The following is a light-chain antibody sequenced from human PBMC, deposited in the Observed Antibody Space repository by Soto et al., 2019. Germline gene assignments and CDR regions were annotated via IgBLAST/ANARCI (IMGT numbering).Light chain of an antibody. Sequence: EILMTQSPASLSVSPGERATLSCRASQSISNNLAWYQVRPGQPPRLLIYDASTRATNVPARFSGSGSGTEFTLTISSLQSEDFTLYYCQQYENWPPYTFGQGTKL. V-gene: IGKV3-15*01. CDR3: QQYENWPPYT. CDR2: DAS. CDR1: QSISNN. J-gene: IGKJ2*01.